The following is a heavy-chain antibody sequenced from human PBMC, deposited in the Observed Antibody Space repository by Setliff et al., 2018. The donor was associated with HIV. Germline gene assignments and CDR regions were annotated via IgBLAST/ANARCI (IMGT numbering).Heavy chain of an antibody. CDR1: GFTFSTFP. CDR3: ARVTSDSSGYYWGYYFDY. D-gene: IGHD3-22*01. V-gene: IGHV3-30*04. Sequence: SCAASGFTFSTFPMHWLRQAPGKELEWVAVISSDGNDKYNADSVNGRFTISRDNFENTLYLQMNGLRSEDTAVYYCARVTSDSSGYYWGYYFDYWGQGTRVTVSS. CDR2: ISSDGNDK. J-gene: IGHJ4*02.